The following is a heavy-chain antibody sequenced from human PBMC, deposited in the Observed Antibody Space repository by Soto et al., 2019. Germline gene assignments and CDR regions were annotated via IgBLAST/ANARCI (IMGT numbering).Heavy chain of an antibody. D-gene: IGHD1-1*01. CDR1: GYTFTSYG. CDR3: ASGTRDGTPSYYYYGMAV. CDR2: ISAFNADT. Sequence: GASVKVSCKASGYTFTSYGISWVRQAPGQGLEWMGWISAFNADTNYAQRLQGRVTMTTDTSTSTAYLELRSLRSDDTAVYYCASGTRDGTPSYYYYGMAVWGQGTTVTVSS. V-gene: IGHV1-18*04. J-gene: IGHJ6*02.